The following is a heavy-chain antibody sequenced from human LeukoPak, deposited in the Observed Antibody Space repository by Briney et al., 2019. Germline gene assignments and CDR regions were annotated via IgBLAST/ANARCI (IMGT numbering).Heavy chain of an antibody. D-gene: IGHD4-17*01. J-gene: IGHJ4*02. Sequence: PGGSLRLSCAASGFTFTSYAMNWVRQAPGKGLEWVSAISGSGGSTYYADSVKGRFTISRDNSKNTLYLQMNSLRAEDTAVYYCAKLLDYGDYASPSYFDYWGQGTLVTVSS. CDR1: GFTFTSYA. V-gene: IGHV3-23*01. CDR2: ISGSGGST. CDR3: AKLLDYGDYASPSYFDY.